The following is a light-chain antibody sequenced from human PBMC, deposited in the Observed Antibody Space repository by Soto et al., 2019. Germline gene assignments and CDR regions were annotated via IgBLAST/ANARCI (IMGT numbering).Light chain of an antibody. CDR2: AAS. J-gene: IGKJ5*01. CDR3: QQYYSYPPIT. V-gene: IGKV1-8*01. Sequence: AIRMTQSPSSLSASTGDRVTITCRASQGISSYLAWYQQKPGKAPKLLIYAASTLQSGVPSRFSGSGSGTDFTLTISCLQSEDFATYYCQQYYSYPPITLGQGTRLEI. CDR1: QGISSY.